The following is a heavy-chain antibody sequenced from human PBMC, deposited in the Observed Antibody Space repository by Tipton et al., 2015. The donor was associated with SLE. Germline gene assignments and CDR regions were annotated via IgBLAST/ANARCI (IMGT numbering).Heavy chain of an antibody. CDR1: GYSISSGYC. Sequence: TLSLTCAVSGYSISSGYCWGWIRQPPGKGLEWIGSIFHSGSTYYNPSLRSRVTISVDTSKNQFSLKLRSVTAADTAVYFCARGDVDWGQGTLVTVSS. J-gene: IGHJ4*02. CDR2: IFHSGST. D-gene: IGHD5-24*01. V-gene: IGHV4-38-2*01. CDR3: ARGDVD.